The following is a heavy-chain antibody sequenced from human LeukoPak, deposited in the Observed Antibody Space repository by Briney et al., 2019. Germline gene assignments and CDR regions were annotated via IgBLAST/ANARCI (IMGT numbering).Heavy chain of an antibody. V-gene: IGHV3-30*02. CDR3: AKDTRLRLVD. J-gene: IGHJ4*02. CDR2: IRSDGSNI. Sequence: PGGSLRLSCAASGFTVSRNYMSWVRQAPGKGLEWVAFIRSDGSNIYYADSLKGRFTISRDNSKNTLYLQMNSLRSEDTAVYYCAKDTRLRLVDWGQGTLVTVSS. D-gene: IGHD4-17*01. CDR1: GFTVSRNY.